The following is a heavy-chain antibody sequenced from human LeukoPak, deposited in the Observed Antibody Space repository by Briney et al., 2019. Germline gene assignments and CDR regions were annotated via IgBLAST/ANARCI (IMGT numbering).Heavy chain of an antibody. D-gene: IGHD3-3*01. CDR3: AGDFWSGYYFRD. V-gene: IGHV4-38-2*02. CDR2: IYHSGST. Sequence: SETLSLTCSFSGYSISSGYYWGWIRQPPGQGLEWIGDIYHSGSTYYNPSLKSRVTISVDTSKNQFSLKLSSVTAADTAVYYCAGDFWSGYYFRDWGQGTLVTVSS. CDR1: GYSISSGYY. J-gene: IGHJ4*02.